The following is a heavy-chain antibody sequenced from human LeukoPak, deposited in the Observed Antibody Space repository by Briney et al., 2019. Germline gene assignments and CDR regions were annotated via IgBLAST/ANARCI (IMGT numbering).Heavy chain of an antibody. J-gene: IGHJ5*02. D-gene: IGHD3-22*01. V-gene: IGHV3-48*03. CDR1: GFTFSSYE. CDR2: ITSGGNTR. Sequence: GGSLRLSCAASGFTFSSYEMNWVRQAPGKGLEWVSYITSGGNTRYYADSVKGRFTISRDNAKNSLYLQMTSLRAEDTAVYYCARHQPDDYSGYHWGQGTLVTVSS. CDR3: ARHQPDDYSGYH.